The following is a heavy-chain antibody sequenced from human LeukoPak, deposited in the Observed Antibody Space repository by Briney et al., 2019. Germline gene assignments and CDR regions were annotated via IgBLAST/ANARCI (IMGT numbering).Heavy chain of an antibody. V-gene: IGHV1-46*01. CDR1: GYTFTSYY. Sequence: ASVKVSCKASGYTFTSYYIHWVRQAPGQGLEWMGIINPSGGSTNYAQKFQGRVTMTRDTSTSIVYMELSGLRSEDTAVYYCARDQGGSSPHYGMDVWGQGTTVTVSS. D-gene: IGHD1-26*01. CDR3: ARDQGGSSPHYGMDV. J-gene: IGHJ6*02. CDR2: INPSGGST.